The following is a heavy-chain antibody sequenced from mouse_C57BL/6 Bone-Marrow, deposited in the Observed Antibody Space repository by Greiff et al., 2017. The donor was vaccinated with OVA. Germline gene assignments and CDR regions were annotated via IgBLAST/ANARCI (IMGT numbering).Heavy chain of an antibody. Sequence: QVQLQQPGAELVMPGASVKLSCKASGYTFTSYWMHWVKQRPGQGLEWIGEIDPSDSYTNYNQKFKGKSTLTVDKSSSTAYMQLSSLTSEDSAVYYCARRWVVDYWGQGTTRTVSS. D-gene: IGHD4-1*01. CDR3: ARRWVVDY. CDR2: IDPSDSYT. CDR1: GYTFTSYW. V-gene: IGHV1-69*01. J-gene: IGHJ2*01.